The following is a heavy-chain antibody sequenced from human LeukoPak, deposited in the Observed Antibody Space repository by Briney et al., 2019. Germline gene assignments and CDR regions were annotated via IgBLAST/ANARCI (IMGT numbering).Heavy chain of an antibody. V-gene: IGHV1-2*06. D-gene: IGHD2-2*01. CDR3: ARRYCSSTSCYLYYFDY. CDR2: INPNSGGT. CDR1: GYTFTGYY. Sequence: GASVKVSCKASGYTFTGYYMHWVRQAPGQGLEWMGRINPNSGGTNYAQKFQGRVTMTRDTSISTAYMELSRLRSDDTAVYYCARRYCSSTSCYLYYFDYWGQGTLVTVSS. J-gene: IGHJ4*02.